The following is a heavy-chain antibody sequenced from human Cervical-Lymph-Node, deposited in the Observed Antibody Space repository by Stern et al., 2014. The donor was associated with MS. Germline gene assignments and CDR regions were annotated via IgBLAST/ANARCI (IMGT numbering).Heavy chain of an antibody. J-gene: IGHJ4*02. Sequence: VQLEALWGALVHPGRSLRRSCAASVFTFSRYGMTWVRPATGKGLGWETVISYDGNHKYYAASVKGRFTISRDNSKNTLHLQMNSVTPDDTAIYYCARDYEDTSMLFDHWGQGTLVTVSS. CDR3: ARDYEDTSMLFDH. CDR2: ISYDGNHK. CDR1: VFTFSRYG. D-gene: IGHD2-8*01. V-gene: IGHV3-30*03.